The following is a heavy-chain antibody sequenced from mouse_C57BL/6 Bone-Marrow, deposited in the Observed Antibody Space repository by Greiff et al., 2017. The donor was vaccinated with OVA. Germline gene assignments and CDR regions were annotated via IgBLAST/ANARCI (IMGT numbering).Heavy chain of an antibody. Sequence: EVQGVESGPVLVKPGASVKMSCKASGYTFTDYYMNWVKQSHGKSLEWIGVINPYNGGTSYNQKFKGKATLTVDKSSSTAYMELNSLTSEDSAVYYCARRRGKKGAMDYWGQGTSVTVSS. CDR1: GYTFTDYY. CDR3: ARRRGKKGAMDY. CDR2: INPYNGGT. D-gene: IGHD2-1*01. J-gene: IGHJ4*01. V-gene: IGHV1-19*01.